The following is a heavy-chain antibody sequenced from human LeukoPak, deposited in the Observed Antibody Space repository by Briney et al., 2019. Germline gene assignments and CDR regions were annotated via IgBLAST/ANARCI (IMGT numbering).Heavy chain of an antibody. J-gene: IGHJ5*02. CDR1: GGSFSGYY. CDR2: INHSGGT. D-gene: IGHD6-6*01. CDR3: AGRRIAAYNWFDP. V-gene: IGHV4-34*01. Sequence: SETLSLTCAVYGGSFSGYYWSWIRQPPGKGLEWIGEINHSGGTNYNPSLKSRVTISVDTSKNQFSLKLSSVTAADTAVYYCAGRRIAAYNWFDPWGQGTLVTVSS.